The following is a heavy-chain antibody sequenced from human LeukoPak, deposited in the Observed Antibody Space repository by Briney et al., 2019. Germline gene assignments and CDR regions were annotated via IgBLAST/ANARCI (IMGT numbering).Heavy chain of an antibody. CDR3: ARSAWSGTSYYFDY. Sequence: SQTLSLTCKVSGGSLSSSTCNWSWIRQPPGKGLEWIGYISQSGNSYSTPSLKSRATISVDRSKNQFSLTLTSVTAADTAVYYCARSAWSGTSYYFDYWGQGTLVTVSS. D-gene: IGHD1-1*01. J-gene: IGHJ4*02. CDR1: GGSLSSSTCN. CDR2: ISQSGNS. V-gene: IGHV4-30-2*01.